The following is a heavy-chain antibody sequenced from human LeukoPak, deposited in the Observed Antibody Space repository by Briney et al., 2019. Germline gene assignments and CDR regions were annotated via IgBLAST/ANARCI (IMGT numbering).Heavy chain of an antibody. J-gene: IGHJ6*02. CDR2: INPNSGGT. D-gene: IGHD2-15*01. CDR1: GYTFTGYY. V-gene: IGHV1-2*04. Sequence: ASVKVSCKASGYTFTGYYMHWVRQAPGQGLEWMGWINPNSGGTNYAQKFQGWVTMTRDTSISTAYMELSRLRSDDTAVYYCARGEGPYCSGGSCYLPNYYYGMDVWGQGTTVTVSS. CDR3: ARGEGPYCSGGSCYLPNYYYGMDV.